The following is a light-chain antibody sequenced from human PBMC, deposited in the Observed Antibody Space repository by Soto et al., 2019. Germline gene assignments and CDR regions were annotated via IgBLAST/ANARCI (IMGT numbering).Light chain of an antibody. Sequence: EIVMTQSPATLSVSPGERATLSCRASQSVSSSLAWFQQKRGQAPRLLIFGASTRSTGIPARFSGSGSGTEFTLTISSVQSEDYAVYYCQQYYDWPRTFGQGTKVEIK. CDR2: GAS. CDR1: QSVSSS. CDR3: QQYYDWPRT. V-gene: IGKV3-15*01. J-gene: IGKJ1*01.